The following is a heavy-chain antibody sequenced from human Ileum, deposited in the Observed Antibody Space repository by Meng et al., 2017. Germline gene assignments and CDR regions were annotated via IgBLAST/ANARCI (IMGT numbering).Heavy chain of an antibody. Sequence: ASVNVSCKASGYTFTNYDINWVRQATGQGLEWMAWMNPNSGNTGYAQKFQGRVTITRNTSISTAYMDLSTLTSEDTAIYYCVRGVCLGGDCYSGGYGGYWGQGTLVTVSS. CDR1: GYTFTNYD. J-gene: IGHJ4*02. CDR3: VRGVCLGGDCYSGGYGGY. D-gene: IGHD2-21*02. V-gene: IGHV1-8*03. CDR2: MNPNSGNT.